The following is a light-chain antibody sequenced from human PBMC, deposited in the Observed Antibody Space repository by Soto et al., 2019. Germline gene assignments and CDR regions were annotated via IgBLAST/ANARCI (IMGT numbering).Light chain of an antibody. Sequence: QSALTQPASVSGSPGQSITISCTGTSSDVGAYNYVSWYQQQSGKAPKLLIHEVSNRPSGVSNRFSGSKSGNTASLTISGLQAEDEADYYCSSFTTSPAYVLGIGSKVTV. CDR1: SSDVGAYNY. CDR2: EVS. CDR3: SSFTTSPAYV. J-gene: IGLJ1*01. V-gene: IGLV2-14*01.